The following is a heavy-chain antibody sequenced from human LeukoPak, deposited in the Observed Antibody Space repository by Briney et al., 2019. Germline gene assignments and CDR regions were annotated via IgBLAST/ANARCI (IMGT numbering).Heavy chain of an antibody. V-gene: IGHV4-59*08. CDR2: IYYSGST. J-gene: IGHJ6*02. CDR1: GGSISSYY. D-gene: IGHD3-16*02. Sequence: SGTLSLTCTVSGGSISSYYWSWIRQPPGKGLEWIGYIYYSGSTNYNPSLKSRVTISVDTSKNQFSLKLSPVTAADTAVYYCVRDYVWGSYRYWNYYGMDVWGQGTTVTVSS. CDR3: VRDYVWGSYRYWNYYGMDV.